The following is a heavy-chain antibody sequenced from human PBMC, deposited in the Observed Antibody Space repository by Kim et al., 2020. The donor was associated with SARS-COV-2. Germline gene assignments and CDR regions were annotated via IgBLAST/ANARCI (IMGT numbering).Heavy chain of an antibody. V-gene: IGHV5-10-1*01. D-gene: IGHD2-2*01. CDR3: ARKGYCSSTSCYGMGDYYYGMDV. CDR1: GYSFTSYW. J-gene: IGHJ6*02. Sequence: GESLKISCKGSGYSFTSYWISWVRQMPGKGLEWMGRIDPSDSYTNYSPSFQGHVTISADKSISTAYLQWSSLKASDTAMYYCARKGYCSSTSCYGMGDYYYGMDVWGQGSTVTVSS. CDR2: IDPSDSYT.